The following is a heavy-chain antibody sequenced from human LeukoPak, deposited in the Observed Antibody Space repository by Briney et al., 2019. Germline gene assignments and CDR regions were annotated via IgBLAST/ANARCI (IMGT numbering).Heavy chain of an antibody. Sequence: SSETLSLTCTVSGGSISSSSYYWGWIRQPPGKGLEWIGSIYHSGSTYYNPSLKSRVTISVDTSKNQFSLKLSSVTAADTAVYYCARSGRLTTVTTQYFDLWGRGTLVTVSS. V-gene: IGHV4-39*07. J-gene: IGHJ2*01. CDR1: GGSISSSSYY. CDR2: IYHSGST. D-gene: IGHD4-17*01. CDR3: ARSGRLTTVTTQYFDL.